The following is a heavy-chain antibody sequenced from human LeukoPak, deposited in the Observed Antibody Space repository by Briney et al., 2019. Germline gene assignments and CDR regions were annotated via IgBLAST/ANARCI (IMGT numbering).Heavy chain of an antibody. Sequence: GESLKISCKGSGYSFTSYWISWVRQMPGKGLEWMGRIDPSDSYTNYSPSFQGHVTISADKSISTAYLQWSSLKASDTVMYYCARRVKLGYCSSTSCFTLPDAFDIWGQGTMVTVSS. D-gene: IGHD2-2*02. J-gene: IGHJ3*02. CDR1: GYSFTSYW. CDR3: ARRVKLGYCSSTSCFTLPDAFDI. CDR2: IDPSDSYT. V-gene: IGHV5-10-1*01.